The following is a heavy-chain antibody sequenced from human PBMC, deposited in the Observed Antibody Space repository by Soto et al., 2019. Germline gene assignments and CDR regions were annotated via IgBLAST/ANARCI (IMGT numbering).Heavy chain of an antibody. J-gene: IGHJ5*02. CDR1: GYTFTGYY. CDR3: ARDFRPSSSSWEGDWFDP. CDR2: INPNSGGT. Sequence: ASVKVSCKASGYTFTGYYMHWVRQAPGQGLEWMGWINPNSGGTNYAQKFQGWVTMTRDTSISTAYMELSRLRSDDTAVYYCARDFRPSSSSWEGDWFDPWGQGTLVTVSS. D-gene: IGHD6-6*01. V-gene: IGHV1-2*04.